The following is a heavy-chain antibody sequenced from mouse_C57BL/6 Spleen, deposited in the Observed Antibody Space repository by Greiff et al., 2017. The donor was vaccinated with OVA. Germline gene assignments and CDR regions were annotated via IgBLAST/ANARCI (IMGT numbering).Heavy chain of an antibody. CDR1: GYTFTSYW. V-gene: IGHV1-53*01. D-gene: IGHD2-4*01. J-gene: IGHJ4*01. Sequence: VQLQQPGTELVKPGASVKLSCKASGYTFTSYWMHWVKQRPGQGLEWIGNINPSNGGTNYNEKFKGKATLSVDKSSSTAYMQLSSLTSEDSAVYYSARGDDYDVGTMDYWGQGTSVTVSS. CDR3: ARGDDYDVGTMDY. CDR2: INPSNGGT.